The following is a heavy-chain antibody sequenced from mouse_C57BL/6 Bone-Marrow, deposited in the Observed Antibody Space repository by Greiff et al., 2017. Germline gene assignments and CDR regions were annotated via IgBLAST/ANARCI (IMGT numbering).Heavy chain of an antibody. Sequence: EVMLVESGGGLVKPGGSLKLSCAASGFTFSDYGMPWVRQAPEKGLEWVAYISSGSSTIYYADTVKGRFTISRYNAKNTLFLQMTSLRSEDTAMYYCARNYGNWYFDVWGTGTTVTVSS. J-gene: IGHJ1*03. CDR2: ISSGSSTI. CDR1: GFTFSDYG. D-gene: IGHD1-1*01. V-gene: IGHV5-17*01. CDR3: ARNYGNWYFDV.